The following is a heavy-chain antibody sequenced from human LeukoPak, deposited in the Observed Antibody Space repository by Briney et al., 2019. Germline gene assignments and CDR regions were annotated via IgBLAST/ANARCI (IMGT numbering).Heavy chain of an antibody. D-gene: IGHD5-24*01. J-gene: IGHJ4*02. CDR2: IYHSGST. V-gene: IGHV4-30-2*01. CDR1: GGSISSGGYY. Sequence: PSETLSLTCTVSGGSISSGGYYWSWIRRAPGKGLEWIGYIYHSGSTYYNPSLKSRVTISVDRSKNQFSLKLSSVTAADTAVYYCARANRDGYDFDYWGQGTLVTVSS. CDR3: ARANRDGYDFDY.